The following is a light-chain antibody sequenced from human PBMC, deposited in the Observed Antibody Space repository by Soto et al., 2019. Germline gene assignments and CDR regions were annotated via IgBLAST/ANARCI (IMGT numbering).Light chain of an antibody. CDR3: QNRDDWPPGAP. CDR1: QNIGKN. J-gene: IGKJ4*01. V-gene: IGKV3-11*01. CDR2: DSS. Sequence: EIVLTQSPATLSLSPGERAILSCRASQNIGKNLGWYRQKPGQAPTLLIYDSSYRATGVPARFSGSGSGTDFTLTINRLESEDFAVYYCQNRDDWPPGAPFGGGTTVQI.